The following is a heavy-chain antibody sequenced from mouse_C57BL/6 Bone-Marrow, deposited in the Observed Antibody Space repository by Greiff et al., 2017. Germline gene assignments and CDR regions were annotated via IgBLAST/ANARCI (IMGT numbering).Heavy chain of an antibody. V-gene: IGHV1-50*01. Sequence: QVQLQQSGAELVKPGASVKLSCKASGYTFTSYWMQWVKQRPGQGLEWIGEIDPSDSYTNYNQKFKGKATLTVDTSSSTAYMQLSSLTSEDSAVYYCASGDYDGYWGKGTTLTVSS. CDR2: IDPSDSYT. J-gene: IGHJ2*01. CDR3: ASGDYDGY. CDR1: GYTFTSYW. D-gene: IGHD2-4*01.